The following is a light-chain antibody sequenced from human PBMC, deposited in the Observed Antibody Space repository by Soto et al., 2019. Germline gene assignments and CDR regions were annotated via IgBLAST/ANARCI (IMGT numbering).Light chain of an antibody. V-gene: IGKV3-11*01. J-gene: IGKJ1*01. CDR1: LSVSSY. Sequence: EIVLTQSPATLSLSPGERATLSCRASLSVSSYLAWYQQKPSQAPRLLIYDASNRATGIPARFSGSGSGTDFTLTISSLEPEDFAVYYCQQRSNWPWTFGQGTGVEIK. CDR3: QQRSNWPWT. CDR2: DAS.